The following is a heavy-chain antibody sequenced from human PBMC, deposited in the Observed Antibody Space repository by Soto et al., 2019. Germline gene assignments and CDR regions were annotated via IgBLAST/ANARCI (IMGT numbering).Heavy chain of an antibody. CDR3: ARGGSYYAFDI. Sequence: ASVKVSCKASGGTFSSYAISWVRQAPGQGLEWMGGIIPIFDIANYAQKFQGRVTITADKSTSTAYMELSSLRSEDTAVYYCARGGSYYAFDIWGQGTMVTVSS. D-gene: IGHD1-26*01. CDR2: IIPIFDIA. CDR1: GGTFSSYA. V-gene: IGHV1-69*10. J-gene: IGHJ3*02.